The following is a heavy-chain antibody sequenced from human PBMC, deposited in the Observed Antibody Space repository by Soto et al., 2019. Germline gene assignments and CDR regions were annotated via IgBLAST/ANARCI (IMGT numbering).Heavy chain of an antibody. CDR3: AKLPFLPDIVVVVAATDYY. D-gene: IGHD2-15*01. J-gene: IGHJ4*02. V-gene: IGHV3-23*01. Sequence: EVQLLESGGGLVQPGGSLRLSCAASGFTFSSYAMSWVRQAPGKGLEWVSAISGSGGSTYYADSVKGRFTISRDNSKNTLYLQMNSLRAEDTAVYYCAKLPFLPDIVVVVAATDYYWGQGTLVTVSS. CDR1: GFTFSSYA. CDR2: ISGSGGST.